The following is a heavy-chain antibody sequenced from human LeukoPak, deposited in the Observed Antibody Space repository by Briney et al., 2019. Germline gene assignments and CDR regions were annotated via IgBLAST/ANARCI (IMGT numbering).Heavy chain of an antibody. V-gene: IGHV1-2*06. CDR1: GYTFTDYY. J-gene: IGHJ4*02. D-gene: IGHD3-9*01. CDR3: ARFDRLLYYFDY. CDR2: INPKSGGT. Sequence: ASVKVSCKASGYTFTDYYIHWVRQAPGQGLEWMGRINPKSGGTNYAQKFQGRVTITRDTSISTVYMELSRLRSDDTAVFYCARFDRLLYYFDYWGQGTLVTVSS.